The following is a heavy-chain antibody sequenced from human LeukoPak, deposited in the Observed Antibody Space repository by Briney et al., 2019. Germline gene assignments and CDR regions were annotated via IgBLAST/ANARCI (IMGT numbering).Heavy chain of an antibody. CDR1: GGSISSGGYY. Sequence: PSQTLSLTCTVSGGSISSGGYYWSWIRQPTGMEMEWIGYIYYSGSTNYNPSLKSRVTISLDTSKNQFSLKLSSVTAADTAVYYCARAFRSGYNLVAWFDPWGQGTLVTVSS. CDR3: ARAFRSGYNLVAWFDP. J-gene: IGHJ5*02. D-gene: IGHD3-22*01. V-gene: IGHV4-61*08. CDR2: IYYSGST.